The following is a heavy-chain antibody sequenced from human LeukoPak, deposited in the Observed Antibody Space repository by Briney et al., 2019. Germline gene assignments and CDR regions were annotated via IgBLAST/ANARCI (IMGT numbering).Heavy chain of an antibody. D-gene: IGHD5-18*01. J-gene: IGHJ6*03. CDR2: ISYDGSNK. Sequence: GRSLRLSCAASGFTFSNYGIHWVRQAPGKGLEWVAIISYDGSNKYYADSVKGRFTISRDDSKNSLYLQMNSLRAEDTAVYYCTGRTAAQDYYMDVWGKGTTVTISS. CDR3: TGRTAAQDYYMDV. CDR1: GFTFSNYG. V-gene: IGHV3-30*03.